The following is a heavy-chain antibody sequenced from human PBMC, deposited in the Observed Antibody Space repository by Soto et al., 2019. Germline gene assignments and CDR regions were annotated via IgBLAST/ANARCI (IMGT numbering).Heavy chain of an antibody. D-gene: IGHD6-13*01. CDR3: ARAAMGGSSWPFDS. J-gene: IGHJ4*02. CDR1: GGSISSSNW. CDR2: IYHSGST. V-gene: IGHV4-4*02. Sequence: QVQLQESGPGLVKPSGTLSLPCAVSGGSISSSNWWRWVRQPPGKALEWIGEIYHSGSTNYNPSLNSRVTISVDKSKNQLSLKLSSVTAADTAVYYCARAAMGGSSWPFDSWGQGTLVTVSS.